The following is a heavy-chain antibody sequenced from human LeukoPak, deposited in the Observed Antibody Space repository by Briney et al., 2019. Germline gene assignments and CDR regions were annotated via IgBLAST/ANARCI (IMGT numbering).Heavy chain of an antibody. CDR1: GYTFTSYA. J-gene: IGHJ4*02. CDR2: RNAHNGNT. D-gene: IGHD3-22*01. V-gene: IGHV1-3*02. Sequence: ASVTVSCKASGYTFTSYAMHWVRQAPGQRLEWMGWRNAHNGNTKYSQEFQARVTITRDTSASTAYMELSSLRSEDMAVYYCARAYNYYDSSGYYLGDYFDYWGQGTLVTVSS. CDR3: ARAYNYYDSSGYYLGDYFDY.